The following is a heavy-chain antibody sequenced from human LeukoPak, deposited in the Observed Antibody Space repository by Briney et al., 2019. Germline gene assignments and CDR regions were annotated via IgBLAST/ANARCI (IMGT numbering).Heavy chain of an antibody. CDR2: IYYSGST. J-gene: IGHJ4*02. V-gene: IGHV4-39*01. D-gene: IGHD6-19*01. Sequence: SETLSLTCTVSGGSISSSSYYWGWIRQPPGKGLEWIGSIYYSGSTYYNPSLKSRVSISVHTSKNQFSLKLSSVTAADTAVYYCARREKGSGWYGGFDYWGQGTLVTVSS. CDR3: ARREKGSGWYGGFDY. CDR1: GGSISSSSYY.